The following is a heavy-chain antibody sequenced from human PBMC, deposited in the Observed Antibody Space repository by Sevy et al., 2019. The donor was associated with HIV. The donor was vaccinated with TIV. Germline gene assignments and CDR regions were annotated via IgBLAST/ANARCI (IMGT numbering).Heavy chain of an antibody. J-gene: IGHJ6*03. CDR2: MNPNSGNT. V-gene: IGHV1-8*03. CDR3: ARGYEGWIQLWFYYYYMDV. D-gene: IGHD5-18*01. Sequence: ASVKVSCKASGYTFTSYDINWVRPATGQGLEWMGWMNPNSGNTGYAQKFQGRVTITRNTAIRTAYMELRCLRSEDTAVYYCARGYEGWIQLWFYYYYMDVWGKGTTVTVSS. CDR1: GYTFTSYD.